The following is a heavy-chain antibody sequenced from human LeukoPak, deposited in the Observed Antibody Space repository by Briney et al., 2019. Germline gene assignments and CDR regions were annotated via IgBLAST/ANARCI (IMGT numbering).Heavy chain of an antibody. V-gene: IGHV1-2*02. D-gene: IGHD3-22*01. CDR3: ARNTYYYDNSAGTFDF. CDR2: INTNSCAT. CDR1: GYTFTDYS. Sequence: ASVKVSCKASGYTFTDYSIHWVRQAPGQGLEWMGWINTNSCATNYAQKFQGRVTMTRDTSISTAYMELSRLTSDDTAVFYCARNTYYYDNSAGTFDFWGQGTLVTVSS. J-gene: IGHJ4*02.